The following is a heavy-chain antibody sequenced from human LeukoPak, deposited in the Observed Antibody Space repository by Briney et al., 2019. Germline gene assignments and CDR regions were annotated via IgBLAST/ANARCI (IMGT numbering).Heavy chain of an antibody. CDR3: AGQGSGRYYFDY. Sequence: PSETLSLTCAVYGGSFSGYYWSWIRQPPGKGLEWIGEINHSGSTNYNPSLKSRVTISVDTSKNQFSLKLSSVTAADTAVYYCAGQGSGRYYFDYWGQGTLVTVSS. CDR1: GGSFSGYY. D-gene: IGHD3-10*01. V-gene: IGHV4-34*01. CDR2: INHSGST. J-gene: IGHJ4*02.